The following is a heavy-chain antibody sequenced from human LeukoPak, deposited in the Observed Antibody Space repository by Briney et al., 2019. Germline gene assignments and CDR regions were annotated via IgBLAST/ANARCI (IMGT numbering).Heavy chain of an antibody. D-gene: IGHD4-17*01. V-gene: IGHV1-3*01. CDR2: INAGNGNT. CDR1: GYTFTSYA. CDR3: ARSAASYGDPEDY. J-gene: IGHJ4*02. Sequence: ASVKVSCKASGYTFTSYAMHWVRQAPGQRLEWMGWINAGNGNTKYSQEFQGRVTITRDTSASTAYMELSSLRSDDTAVYYCARSAASYGDPEDYRGQGTLVTVSS.